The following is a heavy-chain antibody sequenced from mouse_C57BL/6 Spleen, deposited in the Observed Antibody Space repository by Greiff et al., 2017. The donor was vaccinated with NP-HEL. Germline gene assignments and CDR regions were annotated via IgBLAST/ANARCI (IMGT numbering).Heavy chain of an antibody. CDR3: TTSYPYYAMDY. CDR2: IDPENGDT. D-gene: IGHD2-10*01. V-gene: IGHV14-4*01. Sequence: EVQLQQSGAELVRPGASVKLSCTASGFNIKDDYMHWVKQRPEQGLEWIGWIDPENGDTEYASKFQGKATITADTSSNTAYLQLSSLTSEDTAVYYCTTSYPYYAMDYWGQRTSVTVSS. CDR1: GFNIKDDY. J-gene: IGHJ4*01.